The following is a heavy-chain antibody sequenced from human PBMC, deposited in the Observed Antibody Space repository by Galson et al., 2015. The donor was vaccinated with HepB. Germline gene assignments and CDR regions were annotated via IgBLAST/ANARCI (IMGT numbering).Heavy chain of an antibody. D-gene: IGHD1-1*01. V-gene: IGHV3-33*06. Sequence: SLRLSCAASGFTFSSYGMHWVRQAPGKGLEWVAVIWYDGSNKYYADSVKSRFTISRDNSKNTLYLQMNSLRVEDTAVYYCAKDLLLNWNYDYYGMDVWGQGTTVTVSS. CDR1: GFTFSSYG. CDR2: IWYDGSNK. J-gene: IGHJ6*02. CDR3: AKDLLLNWNYDYYGMDV.